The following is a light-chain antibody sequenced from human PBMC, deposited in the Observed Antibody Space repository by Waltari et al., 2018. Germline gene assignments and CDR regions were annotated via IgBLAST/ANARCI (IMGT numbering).Light chain of an antibody. V-gene: IGLV1-40*01. J-gene: IGLJ2*01. CDR2: GNS. Sequence: QSVLTQPPSVSGAPGQRVTISCTGSGSNIGAGYDVHWYQQLPGTAPKLPIYGNSNRPSGVPDRFSGSKSGTSASLAITGLQAEDEADYYCQSYDSSLSGSNVVFGGGTKLTVL. CDR3: QSYDSSLSGSNVV. CDR1: GSNIGAGYD.